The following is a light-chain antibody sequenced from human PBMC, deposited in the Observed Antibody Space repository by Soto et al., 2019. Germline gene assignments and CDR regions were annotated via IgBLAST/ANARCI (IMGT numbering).Light chain of an antibody. Sequence: EIVLTQSPGTLSLSPGERATLSCRASQSVSSDYLAWYQQKPGQAPRLLIYGAYNRATGIPDRFSGSGFGADFTLTISRLEPEDFALYYCQQYGSSPLTFGPGTKVDIK. V-gene: IGKV3-20*01. CDR1: QSVSSDY. CDR2: GAY. CDR3: QQYGSSPLT. J-gene: IGKJ3*01.